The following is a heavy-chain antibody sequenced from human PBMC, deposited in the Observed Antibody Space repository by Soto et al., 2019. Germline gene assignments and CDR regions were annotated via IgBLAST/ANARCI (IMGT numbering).Heavy chain of an antibody. V-gene: IGHV1-69*06. J-gene: IGHJ4*01. CDR1: GGTFNNYA. D-gene: IGHD2-8*02. CDR3: ARWGGLSCSGAVCFKKPFDY. Sequence: QVQLVQSGAEVKRPESSMKVSCKPSGGTFNNYAINWVRQAPGQGLEWMGATIPISGTTKYAQKFQGRVTITADKSTSTVYMDLSSLRSEDTAVYYCARWGGLSCSGAVCFKKPFDYWGHGTLVTVSS. CDR2: TIPISGTT.